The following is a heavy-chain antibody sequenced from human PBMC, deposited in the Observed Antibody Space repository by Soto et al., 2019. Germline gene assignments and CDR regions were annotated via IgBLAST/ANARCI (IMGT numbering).Heavy chain of an antibody. CDR2: LSIDGSNK. CDR1: GFSFSSFF. V-gene: IGHV3-30*04. CDR3: VRDGPHITIYGYGDY. Sequence: GGSLRLFCAPSGFSFSSFFMHLVRQAPGKGLECVAALSIDGSNKNYADSVEGRFTISRDNSKSTLYLQMNRLTIEDTAVYYCVRDGPHITIYGYGDYWGQGTLVTVSS. J-gene: IGHJ4*02. D-gene: IGHD3-3*01.